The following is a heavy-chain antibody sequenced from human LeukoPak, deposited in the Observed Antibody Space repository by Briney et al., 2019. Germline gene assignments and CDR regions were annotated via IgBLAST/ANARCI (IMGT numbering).Heavy chain of an antibody. D-gene: IGHD6-19*01. CDR2: ISGSGGST. CDR3: AKDKEALAVFDY. CDR1: GFTFSSYA. J-gene: IGHJ4*02. Sequence: GGSLRLSCAVSGFTFSSYAMNWVRQAPGKGLEWVSAISGSGGSTYYADSVKGRFTISRDNSKNTLYLQMNSLRAEDTAVYNCAKDKEALAVFDYWGQGTLVTVSS. V-gene: IGHV3-23*01.